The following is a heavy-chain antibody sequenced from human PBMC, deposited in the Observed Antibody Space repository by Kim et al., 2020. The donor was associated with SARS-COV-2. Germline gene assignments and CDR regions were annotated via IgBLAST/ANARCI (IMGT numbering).Heavy chain of an antibody. CDR3: GISGI. CDR1: GITSSSYW. Sequence: GGSLRLSCVESGITSSSYWLTWVRQAPGKGLEWVANIKRDGSERYYGDSVKGRFTISRDNAKSSAFLQMNSLRSEDTAVYYCGISGIWGQGTLVTVSS. CDR2: IKRDGSER. J-gene: IGHJ4*02. V-gene: IGHV3-7*01.